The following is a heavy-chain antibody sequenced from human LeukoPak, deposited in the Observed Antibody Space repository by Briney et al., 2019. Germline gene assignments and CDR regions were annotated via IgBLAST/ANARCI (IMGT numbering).Heavy chain of an antibody. J-gene: IGHJ4*02. CDR3: ARQYYYGSGSYPDY. CDR1: GGSISSGGYS. CDR2: IYHSGST. D-gene: IGHD3-10*01. V-gene: IGHV4-30-2*01. Sequence: PSQTLSLTCADSGGSISSGGYSWSWIRQPPGKGLEWIGYIYHSGSTYYNPSLKSRVTISVDRSKNQFSLKLSSVTAADTAVYYCARQYYYGSGSYPDYWGQGTLVTVSS.